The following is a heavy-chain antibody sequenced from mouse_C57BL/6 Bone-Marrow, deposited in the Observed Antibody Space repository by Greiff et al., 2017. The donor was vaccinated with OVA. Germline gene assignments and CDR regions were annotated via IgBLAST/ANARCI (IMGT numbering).Heavy chain of an antibody. CDR2: IYPRSGNT. J-gene: IGHJ3*01. CDR3: ARPPYYSNSWFAY. Sequence: QVQLQQSGAELARPGASVKLSCKASGYTFTSYGISWVKQRTGQGLEWIGEIYPRSGNTYYNEKFKGKATLTADKSSSTAYIELRSLTSEDSAVYFCARPPYYSNSWFAYWGQGTLVTVSA. V-gene: IGHV1-81*01. D-gene: IGHD2-5*01. CDR1: GYTFTSYG.